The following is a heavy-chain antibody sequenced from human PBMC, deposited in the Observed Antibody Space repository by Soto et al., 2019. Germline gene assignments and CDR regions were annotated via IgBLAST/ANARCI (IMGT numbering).Heavy chain of an antibody. CDR2: LTWDSGSI. Sequence: GGSLRLSCTASGFTFADYAMHWVRQPPGKGLEWVSSLTWDSGSIGYADSVKGRFTISKDNARNSLYLQMNSLRTEDTALYYCAKDMGGYYYYLHVWGKGTTVTVSS. J-gene: IGHJ6*03. CDR3: AKDMGGYYYYLHV. CDR1: GFTFADYA. D-gene: IGHD3-16*01. V-gene: IGHV3-9*01.